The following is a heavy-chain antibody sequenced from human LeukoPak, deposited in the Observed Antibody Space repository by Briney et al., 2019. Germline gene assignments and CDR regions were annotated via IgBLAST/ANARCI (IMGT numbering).Heavy chain of an antibody. CDR3: ARHVWGEGARA. Sequence: PSETLSLTCTVSGGSISSSSYYWGWIRQPPGKGLEWIGTIYYTGTTYYNPSLKSRVTISLDTSKNQFSLKLSSVTAADTAVYYCARHVWGEGARAWGQGTLVTVSS. CDR1: GGSISSSSYY. CDR2: IYYTGTT. V-gene: IGHV4-39*01. J-gene: IGHJ5*02. D-gene: IGHD3-10*02.